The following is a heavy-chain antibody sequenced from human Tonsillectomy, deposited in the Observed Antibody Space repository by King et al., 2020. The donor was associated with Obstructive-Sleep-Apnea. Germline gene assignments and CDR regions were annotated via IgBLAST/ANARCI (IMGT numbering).Heavy chain of an antibody. CDR3: ARHTRGWFGGNWFDP. V-gene: IGHV4-59*08. CDR1: GDSVSSHY. CDR2: IYASGST. J-gene: IGHJ5*02. D-gene: IGHD3-10*01. Sequence: QLQESGPGPVKPSETLSLTCTVSGDSVSSHYCAWIRQSPGKGLEWIGYIYASGSTNYNPSLRNRVTISVDTSKNQFSLKLKSVTAADTAVYYCARHTRGWFGGNWFDPGAREPWSSSPQ.